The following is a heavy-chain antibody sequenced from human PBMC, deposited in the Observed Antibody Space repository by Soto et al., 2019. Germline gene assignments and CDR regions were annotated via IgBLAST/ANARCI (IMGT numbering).Heavy chain of an antibody. D-gene: IGHD3-16*01. CDR2: IYYSGTT. J-gene: IGHJ4*02. CDR3: ARSQRGRTAFTFDY. Sequence: QVQLQESGPGLVKPSETLSLTCAVSGDSVSNDNYYWSWIRQPPGKGLEWIGYIYYSGTTNYNSYLKSPLSLSVDMSKNQFSLKLASVTAADTAVYFCARSQRGRTAFTFDYWGQGALVTVSS. CDR1: GDSVSNDNYY. V-gene: IGHV4-61*01.